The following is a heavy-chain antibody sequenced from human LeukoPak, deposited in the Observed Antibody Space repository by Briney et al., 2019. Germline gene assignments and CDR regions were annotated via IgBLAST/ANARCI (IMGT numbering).Heavy chain of an antibody. D-gene: IGHD1-1*01. Sequence: GGSLRLSRAASGLMFDDYAMHWVRQAPGKGRAWVSGISWHGGSLGYADSVKGRFTISRDNAENSLYLQMTSLKTEDTAVYYCAKVLEPRAYYFYYLDVWGKGTTVTVSS. CDR1: GLMFDDYA. CDR3: AKVLEPRAYYFYYLDV. V-gene: IGHV3-9*01. CDR2: ISWHGGSL. J-gene: IGHJ6*03.